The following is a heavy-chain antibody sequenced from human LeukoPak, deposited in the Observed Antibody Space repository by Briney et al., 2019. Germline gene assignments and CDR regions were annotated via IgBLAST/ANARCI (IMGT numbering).Heavy chain of an antibody. CDR1: GYSISSGYY. J-gene: IGHJ5*02. Sequence: SETLSLTCTVSGYSISSGYYWGWIRQPPGKGLEWIGSIYHSGSTYYNPSLKSRVTISVDTSKNQFSLKLSSVTAADTAVYYCASSPTVTTGWFDPWGQGTLVTVSS. V-gene: IGHV4-38-2*02. D-gene: IGHD4-17*01. CDR3: ASSPTVTTGWFDP. CDR2: IYHSGST.